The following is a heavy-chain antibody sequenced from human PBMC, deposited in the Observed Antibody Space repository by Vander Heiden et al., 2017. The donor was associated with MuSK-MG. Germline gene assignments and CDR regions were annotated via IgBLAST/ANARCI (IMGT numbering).Heavy chain of an antibody. CDR1: GGSVSSSIYC. Sequence: HLQLQESCPGLVKPSETLSLTCSASGGSVSSSIYCWGWIRQPPGKGLEWLGSICSSGTTHYNPSRNRRVTISVDTSKNQFALKLTSVNAEEPAVYYCGRYHHRKGDYYFSGVDVWDQVTTVPVS. J-gene: IGHJ6*02. D-gene: IGHD3-16*01. CDR3: GRYHHRKGDYYFSGVDV. V-gene: IGHV4-39*07. CDR2: ICSSGTT.